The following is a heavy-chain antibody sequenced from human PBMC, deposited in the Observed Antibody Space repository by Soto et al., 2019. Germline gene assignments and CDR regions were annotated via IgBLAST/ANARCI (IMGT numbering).Heavy chain of an antibody. CDR2: ISGTGTFI. D-gene: IGHD2-21*01. V-gene: IGHV3-21*06. CDR3: ARGSVIDTGDALDI. CDR1: GFTFSRHS. Sequence: EVQLVESGGGLVKPGGSLRLSCAASGFTFSRHSMNWVRQAPGKGLEWDSCISGTGTFIYYSDSVKGRFTISRDDAKSSLYLQMNSLAAEDTAVYYCARGSVIDTGDALDIWGPGTMVTVS. J-gene: IGHJ3*02.